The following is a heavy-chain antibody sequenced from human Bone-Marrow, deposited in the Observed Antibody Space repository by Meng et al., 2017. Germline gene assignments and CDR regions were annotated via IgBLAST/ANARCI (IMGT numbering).Heavy chain of an antibody. CDR1: GYTFTSYY. CDR2: INPSGGST. CDR3: ARDPGSSGWYAFLDYYFDY. Sequence: ASVKVYCKASGYTFTSYYMHWVRQAPGQGLEWMGIINPSGGSTSYAQKFQGRVTMTRDTSTSTVYMELSSLRSEDTAVYYCARDPGSSGWYAFLDYYFDYWGQGTLVTVSS. D-gene: IGHD6-19*01. V-gene: IGHV1-46*01. J-gene: IGHJ4*02.